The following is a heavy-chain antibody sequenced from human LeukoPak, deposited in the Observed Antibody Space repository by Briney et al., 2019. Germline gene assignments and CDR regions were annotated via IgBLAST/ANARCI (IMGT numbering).Heavy chain of an antibody. D-gene: IGHD2/OR15-2a*01. Sequence: SQTLSLTCTVSGGSISSGGYYWSWIRQPPGKGLEWIGYIYYSGSTNYNPSLKSRVTISVDTSKNQFSLKLSSVTAADTAVYYCARESFRHNWFDPWGQGTLVTVSS. CDR1: GGSISSGGYY. CDR2: IYYSGST. V-gene: IGHV4-61*08. CDR3: ARESFRHNWFDP. J-gene: IGHJ5*02.